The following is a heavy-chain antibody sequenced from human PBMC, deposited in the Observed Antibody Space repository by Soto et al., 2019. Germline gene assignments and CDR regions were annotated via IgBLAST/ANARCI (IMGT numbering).Heavy chain of an antibody. CDR1: AFSLSNYY. V-gene: IGHV3-23*05. D-gene: IGHD3-16*01. J-gene: IGHJ5*02. CDR3: ATSSRDRITVFGEVMNPPFVNWFDR. Sequence: PGGCRSPSCVISAFSLSNYYINWARQPLGKGPEWFSAITRTSRTTNYADSVKGRATVSRYNSKNTLFLQLSNLRADDTATYYCATSSRDRITVFGEVMNPPFVNWFDRWGQGTLVTVSS. CDR2: ITRTSRTT.